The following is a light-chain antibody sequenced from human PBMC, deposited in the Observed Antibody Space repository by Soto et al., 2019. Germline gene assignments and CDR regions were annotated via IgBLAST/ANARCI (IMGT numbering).Light chain of an antibody. CDR1: QSVGSA. CDR2: DAS. V-gene: IGKV3-15*01. J-gene: IGKJ4*01. CDR3: QQYKNWTPIT. Sequence: EIVMTQSPATLSVSPGETATLSCRASQSVGSAVAWYQHKPGQATRLLNVDASIRATGVPGRFSGGGSGTEFTITISSLQSEDFAVYYCQQYKNWTPITFGGGTTVEIK.